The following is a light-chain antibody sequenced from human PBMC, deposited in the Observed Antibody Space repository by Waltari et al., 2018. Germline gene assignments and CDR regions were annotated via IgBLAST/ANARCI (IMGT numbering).Light chain of an antibody. CDR2: WAS. V-gene: IGKV4-1*01. CDR1: QSVLYSSNNKNY. Sequence: DIVMTXSPDSLAVXLXXRATINCKSSQSVLYSSNNKNYLAWYQQKPGQPPKLLIYWASTRESGVPXRFSGSGSXXDFTLTIXXLQAEDXXVYYCQQYYSTPPTXXXGTKVEIK. J-gene: IGKJ1*01. CDR3: QQYYSTPPT.